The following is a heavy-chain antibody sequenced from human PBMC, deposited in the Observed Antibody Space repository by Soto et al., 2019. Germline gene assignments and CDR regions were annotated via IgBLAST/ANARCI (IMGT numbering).Heavy chain of an antibody. J-gene: IGHJ6*01. V-gene: IGHV4-59*02. CDR1: GGSVTSYY. CDR3: AKDVSPTYATAIVVLISGMDG. Sequence: SETLSLTCTVSGGSVTSYYWSWIRQPPGKGMEWIAYIYYSGSTNYNPSLKSRVTVSVDMSKNQFSLTLTSVTAADTAVYYCAKDVSPTYATAIVVLISGMDGWGQGTTVTVSS. CDR2: IYYSGST. D-gene: IGHD3-16*01.